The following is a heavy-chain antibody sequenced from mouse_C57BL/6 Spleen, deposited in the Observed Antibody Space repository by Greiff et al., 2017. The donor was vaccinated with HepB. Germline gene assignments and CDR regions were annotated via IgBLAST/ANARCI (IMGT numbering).Heavy chain of an antibody. J-gene: IGHJ2*01. CDR2: IYPGDGDT. D-gene: IGHD1-1*01. CDR3: ARQSLIYYYGSSDYFDY. CDR1: GYAFSSSW. V-gene: IGHV1-82*01. Sequence: QVQLQQSGPELVKPGASVKISCKASGYAFSSSWMNWVKQRPGKGLEWIGRIYPGDGDTNYNGKFKGKATLTADKSSSTAYMQLSSLTSEDSAVYFCARQSLIYYYGSSDYFDYWGQGTTLTVSS.